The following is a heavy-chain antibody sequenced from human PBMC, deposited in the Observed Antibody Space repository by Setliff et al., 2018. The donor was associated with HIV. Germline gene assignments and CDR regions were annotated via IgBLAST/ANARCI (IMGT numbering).Heavy chain of an antibody. CDR2: IIPVFRTP. CDR3: ARDRHYGGLPWYFET. J-gene: IGHJ4*02. CDR1: VRIFSNYP. D-gene: IGHD4-17*01. Sequence: SVKVSCKASVRIFSNYPISWVRQAPGRGLEWMGGIIPVFRTPDYAQRFQDRLTITADESADTVYMELNSLRHEDTAVYYCARDRHYGGLPWYFETWGPGTLVTVS. V-gene: IGHV1-69*13.